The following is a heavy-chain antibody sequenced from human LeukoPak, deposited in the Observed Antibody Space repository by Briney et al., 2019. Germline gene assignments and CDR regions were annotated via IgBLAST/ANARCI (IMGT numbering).Heavy chain of an antibody. CDR1: GYTFTSYA. D-gene: IGHD3-22*01. V-gene: IGHV1-3*01. CDR2: ISAGNGNT. J-gene: IGHJ5*02. Sequence: GASVKVSCKASGYTFTSYAMHWVRQAPGQRLEWMGWISAGNGNTKYSQKFQGRVTITRDTSASTAYMELSSLRSEDTAVYYCARQRRNYDSSGYYSSWFDPWGQGTLVTVSS. CDR3: ARQRRNYDSSGYYSSWFDP.